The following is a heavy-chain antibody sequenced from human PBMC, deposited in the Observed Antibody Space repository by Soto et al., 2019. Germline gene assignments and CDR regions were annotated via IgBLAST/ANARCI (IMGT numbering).Heavy chain of an antibody. D-gene: IGHD3-3*01. CDR3: ARLIDLLDFWSGHDAFDI. CDR1: GGSISSSSYY. CDR2: IYYSGST. J-gene: IGHJ3*02. V-gene: IGHV4-39*01. Sequence: QLQLQESGPGLVKPSETLSLTCTVSGGSISSSSYYWGWIRQPPGKGLEWIGSIYYSGSTYYNPSLKSRVTISVDTSKNQFSLKLSSVTAADTAVYYCARLIDLLDFWSGHDAFDIWGQGTMVTVSS.